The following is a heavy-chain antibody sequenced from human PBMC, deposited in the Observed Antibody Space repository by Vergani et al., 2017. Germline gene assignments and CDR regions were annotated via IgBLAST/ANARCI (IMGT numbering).Heavy chain of an antibody. J-gene: IGHJ4*02. D-gene: IGHD3-10*01. Sequence: QVQLQQWGAGLLKPSETLSLTCAVYGGSFSGYYWSWIRQPPGKGLECIGEINHSGSTNYNPSLKSRVTISVDTSKNQFSLKLSSVTGADTAVYYCARGPVGTMVRGVFDYWGQGSLVTVSS. CDR3: ARGPVGTMVRGVFDY. CDR2: INHSGST. V-gene: IGHV4-34*01. CDR1: GGSFSGYY.